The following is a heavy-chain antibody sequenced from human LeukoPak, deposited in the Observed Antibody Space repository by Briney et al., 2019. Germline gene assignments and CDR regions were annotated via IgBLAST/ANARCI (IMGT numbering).Heavy chain of an antibody. Sequence: SQTLSLTCAISGDSVSSKSAAWNWIRQSPSRRLEWLGRTYYRSTWYNDYAVSVKSRITINADTSKNQFSLQLNSVTPEDTAVYYCSRVHKAFDGARDAFDIWGQGTMVTVSS. J-gene: IGHJ3*02. V-gene: IGHV6-1*01. CDR2: TYYRSTWYN. CDR1: GDSVSSKSAA. CDR3: SRVHKAFDGARDAFDI. D-gene: IGHD3-10*01.